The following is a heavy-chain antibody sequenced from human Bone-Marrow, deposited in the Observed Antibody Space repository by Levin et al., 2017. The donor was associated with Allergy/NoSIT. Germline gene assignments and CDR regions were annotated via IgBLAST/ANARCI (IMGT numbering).Heavy chain of an antibody. D-gene: IGHD4-11*01. CDR2: ISGSGGKT. J-gene: IGHJ5*02. V-gene: IGHV3-23*01. CDR1: GFTFSSYA. Sequence: GESLKISCAASGFTFSSYAMSWVLQAPGKGLEWVSAISGSGGKTYYADSVKGRFTISRDNSRNTVFLQMNSLRAEDTAVYYCTKDSYSSSSGSDPWGQGTLVTVSS. CDR3: TKDSYSSSSGSDP.